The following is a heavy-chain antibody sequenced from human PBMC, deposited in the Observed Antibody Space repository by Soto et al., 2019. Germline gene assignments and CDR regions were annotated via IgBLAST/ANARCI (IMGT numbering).Heavy chain of an antibody. CDR3: ARDAYSGYDKGYFDY. CDR1: GGYISTHY. V-gene: IGHV4-59*11. CDR2: IYYSGTT. Sequence: SETLYLTCTVSGGYISTHYWSWIRPHPGKGLEWIGFIYYSGTTNYNPSLKSRVTISVDTSKNQCPLKLSSVTAADTAMYYCARDAYSGYDKGYFDYWGQGTLVTVSS. J-gene: IGHJ4*02. D-gene: IGHD5-12*01.